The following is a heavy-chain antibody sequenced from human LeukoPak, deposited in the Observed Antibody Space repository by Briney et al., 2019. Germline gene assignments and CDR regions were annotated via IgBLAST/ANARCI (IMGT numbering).Heavy chain of an antibody. J-gene: IGHJ5*02. D-gene: IGHD3-9*01. CDR3: ARGDVILTGNRDWFDP. Sequence: ASVQVFCKASGYTFTGNYMHWVRQAPGQGLEWMGWINANSGGTNYAQKIQGRVSMTRDTSISTDYMEMSRLRSDDTAVYYCARGDVILTGNRDWFDPWGQGTLVSVFS. CDR1: GYTFTGNY. CDR2: INANSGGT. V-gene: IGHV1-2*02.